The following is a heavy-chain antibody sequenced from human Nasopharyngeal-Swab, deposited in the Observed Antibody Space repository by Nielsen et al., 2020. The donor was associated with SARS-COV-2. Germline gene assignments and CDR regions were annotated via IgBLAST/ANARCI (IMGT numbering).Heavy chain of an antibody. CDR3: ARGGYRDYDYAY. Sequence: VRQAPGKGLEWVSYMSRSGGTIYYADSVKGRFTISRDNAKNSLFLQMNSLRADDTAVYYCARGGYRDYDYAYWGQGTLVTVSS. V-gene: IGHV3-48*03. D-gene: IGHD5-12*01. CDR2: MSRSGGTI. J-gene: IGHJ4*02.